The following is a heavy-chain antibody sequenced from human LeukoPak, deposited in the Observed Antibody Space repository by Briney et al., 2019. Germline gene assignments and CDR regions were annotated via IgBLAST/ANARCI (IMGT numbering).Heavy chain of an antibody. CDR1: GDSISSYY. CDR3: AYNRNFALDN. V-gene: IGHV4-59*01. Sequence: SETLSLTCTVSGDSISSYYWSWIRQPTGKGLEWIGYVYYTGSTDYNPSLWSRVTISVDASKSQFSLTLSSVTAADTAVYFCAYNRNFALDNWGQGTLVTVSS. CDR2: VYYTGST. J-gene: IGHJ4*01. D-gene: IGHD1-14*01.